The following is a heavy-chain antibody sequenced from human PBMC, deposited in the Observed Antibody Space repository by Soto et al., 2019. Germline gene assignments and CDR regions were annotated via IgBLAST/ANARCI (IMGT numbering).Heavy chain of an antibody. V-gene: IGHV4-34*01. CDR3: ARGASARRFDY. CDR1: GGSFSGYD. Sequence: SETLSLPCAVDGGSFSGYDWSWIRQPPGKGLEWIGEINHSGSTNYNPSLKSRVTISVDTSKNQFSLKLSSVTAADTAVYYCARGASARRFDYWGQGTLVT. CDR2: INHSGST. J-gene: IGHJ4*02.